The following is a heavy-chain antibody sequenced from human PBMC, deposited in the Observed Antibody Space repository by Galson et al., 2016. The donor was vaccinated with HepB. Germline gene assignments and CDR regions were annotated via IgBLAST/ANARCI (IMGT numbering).Heavy chain of an antibody. Sequence: SLRLSCAASGFTFSRYWMSWVRQAPGRGLEWVANINQDGSERYYVDSVKGRFTISRDNAKNSLSLQMSSLRAEDSALYYCARVDFSGWPYYFDYWGQGSLVTVS. V-gene: IGHV3-7*01. CDR3: ARVDFSGWPYYFDY. CDR2: INQDGSER. D-gene: IGHD6-19*01. CDR1: GFTFSRYW. J-gene: IGHJ4*02.